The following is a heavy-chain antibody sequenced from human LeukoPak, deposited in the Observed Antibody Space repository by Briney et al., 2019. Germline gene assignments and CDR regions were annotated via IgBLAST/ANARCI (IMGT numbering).Heavy chain of an antibody. Sequence: GESLRLSCAASGFTFSDYTMFWVRQAPGKGLEWVALISWDGGSTDYADSVKGRFTISRDNSKNSLYLQMNSLKTEDTALYYCAKSYLWFGSTPPDDWGQGTLVTVSS. CDR1: GFTFSDYT. CDR2: ISWDGGST. J-gene: IGHJ4*02. V-gene: IGHV3-43*01. CDR3: AKSYLWFGSTPPDD. D-gene: IGHD3-10*01.